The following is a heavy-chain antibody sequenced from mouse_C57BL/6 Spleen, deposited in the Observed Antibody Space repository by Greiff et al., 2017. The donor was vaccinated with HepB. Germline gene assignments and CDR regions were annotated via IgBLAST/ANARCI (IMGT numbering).Heavy chain of an antibody. Sequence: VQLQQPGAELVKPGASVKLSCKASGYTFTSYWMQWVKQRPGQGLEWIGEIDPSDSYTNYNQKFKGKATLTVDTSSSTAYMQLSSLTSEDSAVYYCARSYYDYEGGFAYWGQGTLVTVSA. CDR3: ARSYYDYEGGFAY. V-gene: IGHV1-50*01. CDR2: IDPSDSYT. J-gene: IGHJ3*01. CDR1: GYTFTSYW. D-gene: IGHD2-4*01.